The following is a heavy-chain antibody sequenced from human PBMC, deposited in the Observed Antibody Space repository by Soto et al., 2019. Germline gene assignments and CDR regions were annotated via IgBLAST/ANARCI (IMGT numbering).Heavy chain of an antibody. CDR2: IYPGDSDT. CDR3: ARSGRNAYYNMDV. D-gene: IGHD3-16*01. Sequence: GESLKISCNGSGYSFPTFCIALVLQMPGKGLDWMGVIYPGDSDTRYSPSFQGQVTISADKSISTAYLQWSSLRASDTAMYYCARSGRNAYYNMDVWGQGTTVTVSS. J-gene: IGHJ6*02. V-gene: IGHV5-51*01. CDR1: GYSFPTFC.